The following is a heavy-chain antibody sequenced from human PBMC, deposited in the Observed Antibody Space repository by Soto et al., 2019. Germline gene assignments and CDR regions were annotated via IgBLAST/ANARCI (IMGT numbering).Heavy chain of an antibody. CDR1: GGSFSGYY. J-gene: IGHJ4*02. D-gene: IGHD3-3*01. CDR3: ARRITIFGVVDY. Sequence: PTETLSLTCAVYGGSFSGYYWSWIRQPPGKGLEWIGEINHSGSTNYNPSLKSRVTISVDTSRNQFSLKLSSVTAADTAVYYCARRITIFGVVDYWGQGTLVTVSS. CDR2: INHSGST. V-gene: IGHV4-34*01.